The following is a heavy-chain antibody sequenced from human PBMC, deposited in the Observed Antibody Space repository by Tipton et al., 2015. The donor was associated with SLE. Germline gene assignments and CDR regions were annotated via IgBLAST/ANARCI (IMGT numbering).Heavy chain of an antibody. J-gene: IGHJ4*02. CDR2: IKSKTDGGTT. D-gene: IGHD6-25*01. Sequence: SLRLSCAASGFTFSSYGMHWVRQAPGKGLEWVGRIKSKTDGGTTDYAAPVKGRFTISRDDSKNTLYLQMNSLKTEDTAVYYCTTGGSSGLDYWGQGTLVTVSS. CDR1: GFTFSSYG. CDR3: TTGGSSGLDY. V-gene: IGHV3-15*01.